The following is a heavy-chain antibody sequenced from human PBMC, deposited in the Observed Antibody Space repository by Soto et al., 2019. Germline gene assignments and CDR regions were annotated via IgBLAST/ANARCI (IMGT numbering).Heavy chain of an antibody. D-gene: IGHD3-10*01. CDR3: ARDRRHGSNYNPPFDP. Sequence: HPGGSLRLSCAASGFTFSNYGMHWVRQAPGKGLEWVADIWYDGSNKYYADSVKGRFTISRDNSKNTLFLQMNSLRAEDTAVYYCARDRRHGSNYNPPFDPWGQGTLVTVSS. J-gene: IGHJ5*02. CDR1: GFTFSNYG. CDR2: IWYDGSNK. V-gene: IGHV3-33*01.